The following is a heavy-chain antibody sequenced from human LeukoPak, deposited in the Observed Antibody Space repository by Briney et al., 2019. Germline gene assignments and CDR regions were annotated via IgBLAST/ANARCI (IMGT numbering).Heavy chain of an antibody. CDR2: VHYSGTT. J-gene: IGHJ4*02. CDR3: ATAYGDFRAEGRYFDS. CDR1: GFTFSHYA. D-gene: IGHD4-17*01. Sequence: GSLRLSCAASGFTFSHYAMSWVRQAPGKGLEFIGYVHYSGTTNYNPSLRSRVTISIDTSRKHFFLKLKSVTAADTAVYYCATAYGDFRAEGRYFDSWGQGTLVTVSS. V-gene: IGHV4-59*01.